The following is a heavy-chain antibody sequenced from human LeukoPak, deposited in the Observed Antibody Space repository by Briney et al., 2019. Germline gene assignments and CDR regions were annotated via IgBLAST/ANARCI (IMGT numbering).Heavy chain of an antibody. CDR1: GFTFSSYA. CDR3: ARHYISGQWYFDY. CDR2: ISYDGSNK. V-gene: IGHV3-30*04. Sequence: GGSLRLSCAASGFTFSSYAMHWVRQAPGKGLEWVAVISYDGSNKYYADSVKGRFTISRDNSKNTLYLQMNSLIPEDTAVYYCARHYISGQWYFDYWGQGTLVTVSS. J-gene: IGHJ4*02. D-gene: IGHD6-19*01.